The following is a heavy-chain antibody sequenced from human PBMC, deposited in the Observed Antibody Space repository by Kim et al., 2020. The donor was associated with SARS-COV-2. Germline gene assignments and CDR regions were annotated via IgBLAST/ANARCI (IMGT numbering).Heavy chain of an antibody. Sequence: GGSLRLSCAASGFTFSNYAMSWVRQAPGKGLEWVSCMRANGGGIYYSDSVKGRFTISRDNSKNTLYLQMNSLRVEDTALYYCAKEADSSGWYTDSWGQGTLVTVSS. CDR3: AKEADSSGWYTDS. CDR1: GFTFSNYA. CDR2: MRANGGGI. J-gene: IGHJ4*02. D-gene: IGHD6-19*01. V-gene: IGHV3-23*01.